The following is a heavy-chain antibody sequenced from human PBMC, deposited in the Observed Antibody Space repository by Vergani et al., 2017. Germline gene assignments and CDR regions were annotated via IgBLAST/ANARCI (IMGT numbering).Heavy chain of an antibody. J-gene: IGHJ6*02. Sequence: EVQLVESGGGLVQPGGSLRLSCAASGFTFSSYWMSWVRQAPGKGLEWVANIKQDGSEKYYVDSVKGRFTISRDNAKNSLYLQMNSLRAEDTAVYYCARDQLAVAGRYYYGMDVWGQGTTVTVSS. D-gene: IGHD6-19*01. CDR2: IKQDGSEK. CDR1: GFTFSSYW. V-gene: IGHV3-7*01. CDR3: ARDQLAVAGRYYYGMDV.